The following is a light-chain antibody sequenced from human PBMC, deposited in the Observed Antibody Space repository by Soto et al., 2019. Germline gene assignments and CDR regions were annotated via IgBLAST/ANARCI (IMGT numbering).Light chain of an antibody. V-gene: IGKV3-20*01. CDR3: QQYGSSPSMYT. Sequence: EIVLTQSPGTLSLSLGERATLSCRASQSVSSSYLAWYQQKPGRAPRLLIYGASSRATGIPDRFSGSGSGTDFTLTISRLEPEDFAVYYCQQYGSSPSMYTFGQGTKLEIK. J-gene: IGKJ2*01. CDR2: GAS. CDR1: QSVSSSY.